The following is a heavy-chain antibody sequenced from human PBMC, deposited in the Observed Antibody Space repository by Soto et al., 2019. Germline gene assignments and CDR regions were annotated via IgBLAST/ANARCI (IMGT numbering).Heavy chain of an antibody. CDR1: GYPFTGPY. CDR3: ARDFRTYSHGVDV. D-gene: IGHD4-4*01. V-gene: IGHV1-2*02. Sequence: QAQLVQSGTEVKKPGASVEVSCKASGYPFTGPYIYWVRQAPGQGLEWMGWINPSSGGTEFAEKFQGRVTVTRDTSIRTVFLELNSLTSDDTGVYFCARDFRTYSHGVDVWGQGTAVTVSS. CDR2: INPSSGGT. J-gene: IGHJ6*02.